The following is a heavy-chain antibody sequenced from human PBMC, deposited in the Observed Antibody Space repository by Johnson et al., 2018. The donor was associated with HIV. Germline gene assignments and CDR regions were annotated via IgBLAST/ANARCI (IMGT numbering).Heavy chain of an antibody. CDR2: IKQDGSEK. Sequence: VQLVESGGGLIQPGGSLILSCAASGFTFSSYLMSWVRQAPGKGLEWVANIKQDGSEKYYLASVKGRFTISRDNAKNSLYLQMNSLRAEDTAVYYCKISSSTGFEFWGQGTMVTVSS. CDR1: GFTFSSYL. D-gene: IGHD6-6*01. J-gene: IGHJ3*01. CDR3: KISSSTGFEF. V-gene: IGHV3-7*05.